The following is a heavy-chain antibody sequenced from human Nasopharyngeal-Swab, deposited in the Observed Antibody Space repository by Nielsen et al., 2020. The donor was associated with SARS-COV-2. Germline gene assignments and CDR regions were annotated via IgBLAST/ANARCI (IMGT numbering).Heavy chain of an antibody. Sequence: GGSLRLSCAASGFTFSRYTMHWVRQAPGKGLEWVAVISYDGGNKYYADSVKGRFTISRDISKNTLYLQMNSLRAEDTAVFYCASTPLDSSGYYYAFHYWGRGTLVTVSS. CDR2: ISYDGGNK. D-gene: IGHD3-22*01. V-gene: IGHV3-30-3*01. J-gene: IGHJ4*02. CDR1: GFTFSRYT. CDR3: ASTPLDSSGYYYAFHY.